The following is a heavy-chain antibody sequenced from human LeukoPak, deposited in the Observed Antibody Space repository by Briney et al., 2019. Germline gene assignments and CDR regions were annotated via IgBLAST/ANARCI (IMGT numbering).Heavy chain of an antibody. D-gene: IGHD2-2*01. CDR2: ISYDGNDK. Sequence: GTSLRLSCAASGFTFTNYAIHWVRQAPGKGLEWVAFISYDGNDKYYADSVKGRFTTSRDNSDNTLYLQMHSLRPEDTAVYSCAKDAVNCSGTSCSYGMDVWGQGTTVTVSS. J-gene: IGHJ6*02. V-gene: IGHV3-30*18. CDR3: AKDAVNCSGTSCSYGMDV. CDR1: GFTFTNYA.